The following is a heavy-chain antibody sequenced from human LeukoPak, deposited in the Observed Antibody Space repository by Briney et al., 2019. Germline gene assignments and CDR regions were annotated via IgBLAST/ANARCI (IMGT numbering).Heavy chain of an antibody. Sequence: SQSLSLTCTISSGSISRTFPYWTWIREPPATGLEWIGNIYYSGSTYYNPSLKSRLTISVDTSKNQFSLKLNSVTAADTAVYYCARGYRNFDLWGQGTMVTVSS. CDR3: ARGYRNFDL. CDR2: IYYSGST. J-gene: IGHJ3*01. V-gene: IGHV4-31*03. CDR1: SGSISRTFPY. D-gene: IGHD2-2*02.